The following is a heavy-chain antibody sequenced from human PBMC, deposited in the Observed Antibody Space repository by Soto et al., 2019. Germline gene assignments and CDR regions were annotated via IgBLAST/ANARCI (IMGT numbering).Heavy chain of an antibody. CDR3: ARNPHIPSSWYTVAVGKGNRFDP. D-gene: IGHD6-13*01. Sequence: PSETLSLTCAVYGGSFSGYYWSWIRQPPGKGLEWIGEIYHSGSTNYNPSLKSRVTISVDTSKNQFSLKLSSVTAADTAVYYCARNPHIPSSWYTVAVGKGNRFDPRGQGTLVNVSP. CDR1: GGSFSGYY. V-gene: IGHV4-34*01. CDR2: IYHSGST. J-gene: IGHJ5*02.